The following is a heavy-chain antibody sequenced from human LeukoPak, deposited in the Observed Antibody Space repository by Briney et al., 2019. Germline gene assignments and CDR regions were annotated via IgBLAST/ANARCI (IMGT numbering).Heavy chain of an antibody. Sequence: ASVKVSCKASGFTFTSSAVQWVRQARGQRLEWIGWIVVGSDNTNYAQKFQERVTITRDMSTSTAYMELSSLRSEDTAVYYCAATTLGYDILTGLKEYYFDYWGQGTLVTVSS. CDR2: IVVGSDNT. CDR3: AATTLGYDILTGLKEYYFDY. D-gene: IGHD3-9*01. V-gene: IGHV1-58*01. CDR1: GFTFTSSA. J-gene: IGHJ4*02.